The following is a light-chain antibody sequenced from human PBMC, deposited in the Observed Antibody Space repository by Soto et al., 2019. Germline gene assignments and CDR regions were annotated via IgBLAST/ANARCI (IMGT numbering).Light chain of an antibody. J-gene: IGKJ1*01. CDR3: QQYNSYSEA. CDR2: KAS. CDR1: QGISSS. V-gene: IGKV1-5*03. Sequence: DIQMTQSPSTLSASVGARVTTTCRASQGISSSLAWYQQKPGKAPKVLIYKASSLQSGVPSRFSGSGSGTEFTLTISSLQPDDFATYYCQQYNSYSEAFGQGTKVDIK.